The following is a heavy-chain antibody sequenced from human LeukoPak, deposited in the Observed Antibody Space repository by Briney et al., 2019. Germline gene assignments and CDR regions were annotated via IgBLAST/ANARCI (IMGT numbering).Heavy chain of an antibody. CDR2: INHSGST. CDR3: ARGRRWLQPGPFDY. V-gene: IGHV4-34*01. CDR1: GGSFSGYY. J-gene: IGHJ4*02. D-gene: IGHD5-24*01. Sequence: SETLSLTCAVYGGSFSGYYWSWIRQPPGKGLEWIGEINHSGSTNYNPSLKSRVTISVDTSKNQFSLKLSSVTAADTAVYYCARGRRWLQPGPFDYWGQGTLVTVSS.